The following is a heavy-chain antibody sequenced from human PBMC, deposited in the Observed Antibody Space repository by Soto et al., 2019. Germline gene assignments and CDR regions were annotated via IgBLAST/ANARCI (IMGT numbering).Heavy chain of an antibody. CDR1: GYSFTSYW. CDR2: IYPGDSDT. D-gene: IGHD6-6*01. J-gene: IGHJ3*02. Sequence: PVESLKISWKGSGYSFTSYWIGWVRQMPGKGLEWMGIIYPGDSDTRYSPSFQGQVTISADKSISTAYLQWSSLKASDTAMYYCARHLRVAARPGAFDIWGQGTMVTVSS. CDR3: ARHLRVAARPGAFDI. V-gene: IGHV5-51*01.